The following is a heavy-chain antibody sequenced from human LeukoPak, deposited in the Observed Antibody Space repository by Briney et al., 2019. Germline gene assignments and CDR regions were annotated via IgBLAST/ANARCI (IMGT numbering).Heavy chain of an antibody. CDR3: ARYCGAASCYSGFDY. CDR1: GFTFGSYV. J-gene: IGHJ4*02. CDR2: ISGDGGT. Sequence: GGSLRLSCAASGFTFGSYVMSWVRQAPGRGPEWVSAISGDGGTYYADSVKGRFTISRDNSKNTLYLQMNSLGGEDTALYYCARYCGAASCYSGFDYWGQGTLVTVAS. D-gene: IGHD2-15*01. V-gene: IGHV3-23*01.